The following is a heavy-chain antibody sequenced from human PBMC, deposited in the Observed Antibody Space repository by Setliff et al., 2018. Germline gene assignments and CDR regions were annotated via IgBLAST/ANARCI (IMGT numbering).Heavy chain of an antibody. CDR3: ARVESMVRGKNILRHFDY. V-gene: IGHV1-18*01. Sequence: ASVKVSCKASGYTFMNSGITWVRQAPGQGLEWMGWISVYSGNTNYAQKLQGRVTMTTDTSTSTDYMELRSLTPDDTAVYYCARVESMVRGKNILRHFDYWGQGIQVTVSS. CDR1: GYTFMNSG. J-gene: IGHJ4*02. D-gene: IGHD2-15*01. CDR2: ISVYSGNT.